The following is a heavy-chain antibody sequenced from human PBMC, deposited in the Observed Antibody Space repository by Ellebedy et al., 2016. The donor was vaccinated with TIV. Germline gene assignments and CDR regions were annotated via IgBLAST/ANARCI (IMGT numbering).Heavy chain of an antibody. J-gene: IGHJ3*02. D-gene: IGHD5-18*01. Sequence: SGPTLVKPTQTLTLTCTFSGFLLSIRGVGVGWIRLPPGNPLDFLSLIYLDADKGYSPSLKSRLTITKDTSKNQVVLTMTNMDPVDTATYYCAHGMVRLKDGFDIWGKGTRVTVAS. CDR2: IYLDADK. CDR3: AHGMVRLKDGFDI. CDR1: GFLLSIRGVG. V-gene: IGHV2-5*02.